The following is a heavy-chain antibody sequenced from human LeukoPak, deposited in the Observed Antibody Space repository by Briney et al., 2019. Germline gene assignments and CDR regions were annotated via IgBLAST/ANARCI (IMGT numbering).Heavy chain of an antibody. J-gene: IGHJ6*03. CDR1: GFTFSSYD. Sequence: PGGSLRLSCAASGFTFSSYDMHWVRQATGKGLEWVSAIGAAGDTYYPGSVKGRFTISGENAKNSLYLQMNSLRDGDTAVYYCARGDSSYYYMDVWGKGTTVTVSS. CDR3: ARGDSSYYYMDV. CDR2: IGAAGDT. D-gene: IGHD3-22*01. V-gene: IGHV3-13*01.